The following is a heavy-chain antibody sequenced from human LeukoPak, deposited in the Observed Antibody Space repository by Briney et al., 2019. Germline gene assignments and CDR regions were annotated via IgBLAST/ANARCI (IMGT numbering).Heavy chain of an antibody. V-gene: IGHV1-46*01. J-gene: IGHJ4*02. Sequence: GASVKVSCKASGYTFTSYYMHWVRQAPGQGLEWMGIINPSGGSTSYAQKFQGRVTMTRDTSTSTVYMELSSLRSEDTAVYYCARDQDLYGSGSWGNFDYWGQGTLVTVSS. CDR1: GYTFTSYY. CDR3: ARDQDLYGSGSWGNFDY. CDR2: INPSGGST. D-gene: IGHD3-10*01.